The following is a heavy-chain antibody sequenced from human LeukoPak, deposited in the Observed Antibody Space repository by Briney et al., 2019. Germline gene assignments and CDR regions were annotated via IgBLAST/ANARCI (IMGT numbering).Heavy chain of an antibody. CDR3: ARNRGIQLWLHYYYYGMDV. V-gene: IGHV3-23*01. CDR1: GFTFSSYA. J-gene: IGHJ6*02. Sequence: GGSLRLSCAASGFTFSSYAMSWVRQAPGKGLEWVSAISGSGGSTYYADSVKGRFTISRDNAKNTLYLQMNSLRAEDTAVYYCARNRGIQLWLHYYYYGMDVWGQGTTVTVSS. CDR2: ISGSGGST. D-gene: IGHD5-18*01.